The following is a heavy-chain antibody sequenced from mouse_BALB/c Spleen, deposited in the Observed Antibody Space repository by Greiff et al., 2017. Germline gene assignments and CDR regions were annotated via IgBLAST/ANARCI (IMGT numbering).Heavy chain of an antibody. D-gene: IGHD2-12*01. CDR3: ARSYDAFDY. V-gene: IGHV5-9-3*01. J-gene: IGHJ2*01. CDR2: ISSGGSYT. Sequence: EVQLVESGGGLVQPGGSRKLSCAASGFTFSSYAMSWVRQTPEKRLEWVATISSGGSYTYYPDSVKGRFTISRDNAKNTLYLQMSSLRSEDTAMYYCARSYDAFDYWGQGTTLTVSS. CDR1: GFTFSSYA.